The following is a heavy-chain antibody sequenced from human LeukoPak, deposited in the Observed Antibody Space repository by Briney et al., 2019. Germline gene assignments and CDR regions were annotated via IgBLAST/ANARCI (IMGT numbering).Heavy chain of an antibody. CDR2: ISSSSSYI. J-gene: IGHJ6*04. CDR1: GFTFSSYS. CDR3: ARDHCSSTSCHTTYYYGMDV. D-gene: IGHD2-2*01. Sequence: GGSLRLSCAASGFTFSSYSMNWVRQAPGKGLEWVSSISSSSSYIYYADSVKGRFTISRDNAKNSLYLQMNSLRAEDTAVYYYARDHCSSTSCHTTYYYGMDVWGKGTTVTVSS. V-gene: IGHV3-21*01.